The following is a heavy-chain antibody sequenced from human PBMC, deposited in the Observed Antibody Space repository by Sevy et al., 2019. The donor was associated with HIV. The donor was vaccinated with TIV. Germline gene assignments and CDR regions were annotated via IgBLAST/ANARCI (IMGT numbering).Heavy chain of an antibody. CDR3: ASWAYYYASRSQNFDY. CDR1: GFTFSSYG. J-gene: IGHJ4*02. CDR2: IWYDGTNK. D-gene: IGHD3-10*01. V-gene: IGHV3-33*01. Sequence: GGSLTLSCAASGFTFSSYGMHWVRQAPGKGLEWVALIWYDGTNKYYADSGKGRFTISRDNSKNTLYLQMNSLRAEDTAVYYCASWAYYYASRSQNFDYWGPGTLVTVSS.